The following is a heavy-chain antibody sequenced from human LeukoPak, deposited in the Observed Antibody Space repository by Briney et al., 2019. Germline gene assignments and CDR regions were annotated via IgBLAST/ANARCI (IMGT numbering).Heavy chain of an antibody. CDR3: ARDLDGYSYGYSDY. D-gene: IGHD5-18*01. V-gene: IGHV3-66*01. J-gene: IGHJ4*02. Sequence: GGSLRLSCAASGFTVSSNYMSWVRQAPGKGLEWVSVIYSGGSTYYADSVKGRFTISRDNSKNTLYLQMNSLRAEDTAVYYCARDLDGYSYGYSDYWGQGTLVTVSS. CDR1: GFTVSSNY. CDR2: IYSGGST.